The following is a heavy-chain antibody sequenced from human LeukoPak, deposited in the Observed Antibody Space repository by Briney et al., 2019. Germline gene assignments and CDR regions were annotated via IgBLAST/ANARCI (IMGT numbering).Heavy chain of an antibody. CDR2: MYYSGST. CDR3: ARVACAGDSCFDY. D-gene: IGHD2-21*02. Sequence: PSETLSLTCTVSGGAITNYYWSWIRQPPGKGLEWIGYMYYSGSTNYNPSLKSRVTISIGTSRNQFPLKLTSVTAADTAVYFCARVACAGDSCFDYWGQGTLVTVSS. J-gene: IGHJ4*02. CDR1: GGAITNYY. V-gene: IGHV4-59*01.